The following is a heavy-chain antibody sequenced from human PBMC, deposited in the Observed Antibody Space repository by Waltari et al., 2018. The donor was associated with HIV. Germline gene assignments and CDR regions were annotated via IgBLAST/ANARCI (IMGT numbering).Heavy chain of an antibody. CDR1: VDSILSNVDY. CDR2: VYYSGSN. D-gene: IGHD4-17*01. Sequence: QLQLQESGPGLLKPSETLSLTCTISVDSILSNVDYWGWIRQPPGKGLEWIGSVYYSGSNYYNQSLKSRVTISVDTSKNQFYLRLRSVTAADTAVYYCAPRDYGDYQFDYWGRGTLVTVSS. J-gene: IGHJ4*02. V-gene: IGHV4-39*01. CDR3: APRDYGDYQFDY.